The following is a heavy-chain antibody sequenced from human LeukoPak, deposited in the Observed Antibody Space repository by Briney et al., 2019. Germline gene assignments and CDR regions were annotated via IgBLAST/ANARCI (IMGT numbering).Heavy chain of an antibody. J-gene: IGHJ4*02. D-gene: IGHD7-27*01. V-gene: IGHV4-61*01. CDR2: IYYSGST. Sequence: SETLSLTCVVSGGSISRGSYYWNWIRQPPGKGLEWIGYIYYSGSTNYNPSLKSRVTISVDTSKNQFSLKLSSVTAADTAVYYCARGNWGHGPAVMGNFDYWGQGTLVTVSS. CDR1: GGSISRGSYY. CDR3: ARGNWGHGPAVMGNFDY.